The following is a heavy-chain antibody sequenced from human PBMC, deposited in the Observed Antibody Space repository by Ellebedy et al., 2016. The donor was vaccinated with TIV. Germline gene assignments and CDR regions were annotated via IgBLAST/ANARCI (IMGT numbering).Heavy chain of an antibody. J-gene: IGHJ3*02. D-gene: IGHD4-17*01. CDR2: VSYDGNKK. CDR1: GFTFGGFG. CDR3: AREDGDYPVDAFDI. V-gene: IGHV3-30*03. Sequence: GESLKISXAGSGFTFGGFGIHWVRQAPGKGLEWVAVVSYDGNKKYYSDSVKGRFTISRDNSKNTLHLHMNNLRTEDTAVYYCAREDGDYPVDAFDIWGQGTMVTVPS.